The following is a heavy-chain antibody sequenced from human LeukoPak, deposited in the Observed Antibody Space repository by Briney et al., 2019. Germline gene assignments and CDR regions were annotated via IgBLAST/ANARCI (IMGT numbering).Heavy chain of an antibody. CDR2: IYSGGTT. Sequence: GGSLRLSCAASGFAVSSNYMSWVRQAPGKGLEWVSVIYSGGTTYYADSMKGRFTISRDNSKNTLYLQMNSLRAADTAVYYCATESPSCGGDCFGYWGQGTLVTVSS. D-gene: IGHD2-21*01. J-gene: IGHJ4*02. CDR1: GFAVSSNY. V-gene: IGHV3-53*01. CDR3: ATESPSCGGDCFGY.